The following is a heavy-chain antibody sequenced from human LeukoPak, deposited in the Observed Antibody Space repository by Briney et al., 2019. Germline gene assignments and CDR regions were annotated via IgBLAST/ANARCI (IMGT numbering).Heavy chain of an antibody. D-gene: IGHD2-2*02. CDR2: INPNSGGT. CDR3: ARGDIVVLPAGIPHNWFDP. Sequence: HRASVNVSCKASGYTFTGYYIHWVRQAPGQGLEWMGWINPNSGGTNYAQTFQGRVTMTRDTSISTAYMELSRLRSDDTAVYYCARGDIVVLPAGIPHNWFDPWGQGTLVTVSS. J-gene: IGHJ5*02. V-gene: IGHV1-2*02. CDR1: GYTFTGYY.